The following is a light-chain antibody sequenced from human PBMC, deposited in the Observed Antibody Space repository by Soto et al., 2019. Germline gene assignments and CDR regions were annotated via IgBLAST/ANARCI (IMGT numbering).Light chain of an antibody. CDR2: QTS. V-gene: IGKV3-15*01. CDR3: QPYNNWPLT. CDR1: QYINTR. Sequence: EIVLTQSPATLSSFPGDRVTLSCRASQYINTRLAWYQHRPGQAPRLLIYQTSIRATGVPTRFSGSRSGAEFTLTINSLQSEDFAVYYCQPYNNWPLTFGGGTKV. J-gene: IGKJ4*01.